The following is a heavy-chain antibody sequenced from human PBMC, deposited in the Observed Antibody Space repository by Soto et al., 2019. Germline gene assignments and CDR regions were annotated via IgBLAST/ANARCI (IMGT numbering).Heavy chain of an antibody. CDR3: ARTHCSSTSCYSPYYYYGMGV. CDR1: GFTLSSYG. CDR2: IWYDGSNK. J-gene: IGHJ6*02. V-gene: IGHV3-33*08. D-gene: IGHD2-2*01. Sequence: LRLSCAASGFTLSSYGMHRVRQGPGKGMEWLAVIWYDGSNKYYEDSVKGRFTISRDNSKNTLYLQMNSLRAEDTAVYYCARTHCSSTSCYSPYYYYGMGVWGQGTTVTVSS.